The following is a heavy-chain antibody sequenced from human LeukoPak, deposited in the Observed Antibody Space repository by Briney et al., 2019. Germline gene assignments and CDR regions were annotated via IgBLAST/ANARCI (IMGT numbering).Heavy chain of an antibody. D-gene: IGHD3-10*01. Sequence: GGTLRLSCAASGFTFSNYDMHWVRQAPGKGLEWVALIWYDGSNEYYADSVKGRFTISRDNSKNTLYLQMNSLRAEDTAVYYCARDQSHYTAPGDYWGQGTLVTVSS. V-gene: IGHV3-33*01. J-gene: IGHJ4*02. CDR3: ARDQSHYTAPGDY. CDR2: IWYDGSNE. CDR1: GFTFSNYD.